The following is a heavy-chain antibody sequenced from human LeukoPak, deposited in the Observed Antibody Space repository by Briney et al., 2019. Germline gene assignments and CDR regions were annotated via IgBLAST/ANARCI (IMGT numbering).Heavy chain of an antibody. J-gene: IGHJ4*02. CDR1: GGSLSSYF. V-gene: IGHV4-4*07. CDR2: IYTSGST. D-gene: IGHD3-10*01. CDR3: ASERHGSGSSFFDY. Sequence: PETLSLTSPVNGGSLSSYFWGWIRQPAGKGVAWIGRIYTSGSTNYNPSLKSGDTMSVDTSKNQFSLKLRSVTAAHTAVSYCASERHGSGSSFFDYWGQGTLVTVSS.